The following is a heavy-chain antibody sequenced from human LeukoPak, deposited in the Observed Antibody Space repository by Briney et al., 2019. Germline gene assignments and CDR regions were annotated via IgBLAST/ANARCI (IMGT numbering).Heavy chain of an antibody. J-gene: IGHJ4*02. Sequence: PGGSLRLSCAASGFTFSSYAMHWVRQAPGKGLEWVAVISYDGSNKYYADSVKGRFTISRDNSKNTLYLQMNSLRAEDTAVYYCARGSQWLDSWFDCWGQGTLVTVSS. V-gene: IGHV3-30*04. D-gene: IGHD6-19*01. CDR3: ARGSQWLDSWFDC. CDR1: GFTFSSYA. CDR2: ISYDGSNK.